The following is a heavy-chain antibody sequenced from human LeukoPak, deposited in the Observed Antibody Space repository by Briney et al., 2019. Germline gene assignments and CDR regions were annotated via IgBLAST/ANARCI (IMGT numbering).Heavy chain of an antibody. CDR3: ARSSGSYFRGADY. Sequence: GGSLRLSCAASGFTVSSNYMSWVRQAPGEGLEWVSVIYSGGSTYYADSVKGRFTISRDNSKNTLYLQMNSLRAEDTAVYYCARSSGSYFRGADYWGQGTLVTVSS. J-gene: IGHJ4*02. CDR2: IYSGGST. CDR1: GFTVSSNY. D-gene: IGHD1-26*01. V-gene: IGHV3-66*01.